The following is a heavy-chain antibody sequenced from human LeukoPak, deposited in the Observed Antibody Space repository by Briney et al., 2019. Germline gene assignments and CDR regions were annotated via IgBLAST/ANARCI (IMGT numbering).Heavy chain of an antibody. CDR2: IYYSGST. CDR1: GGSISSYY. CDR3: ARDVAVAGSDYYYGMDV. V-gene: IGHV4-59*01. D-gene: IGHD6-19*01. Sequence: SETLFLTCTVSGGSISSYYRSWIRQPPGKGLEWIGYIYYSGSTNYNPSLKSRVTISVDTSKNQFSLKLSSVTAADTAVYCCARDVAVAGSDYYYGMDVWGKGTTVTVSS. J-gene: IGHJ6*04.